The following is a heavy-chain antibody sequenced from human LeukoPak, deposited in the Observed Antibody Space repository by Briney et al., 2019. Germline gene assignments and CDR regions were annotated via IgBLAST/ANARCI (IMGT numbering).Heavy chain of an antibody. CDR2: IKQDGSEK. J-gene: IGHJ4*02. Sequence: GGSLRLSFAATGFTFSSYWMSWVRQAPGKGLEWVANIKQDGSEKYYVDSVKGRFTISRDNAKNSLYLQMNSLRAEDTAVHYCARVRGYSFIFDYWGQGTLVTVSS. CDR3: ARVRGYSFIFDY. CDR1: GFTFSSYW. D-gene: IGHD5-18*01. V-gene: IGHV3-7*01.